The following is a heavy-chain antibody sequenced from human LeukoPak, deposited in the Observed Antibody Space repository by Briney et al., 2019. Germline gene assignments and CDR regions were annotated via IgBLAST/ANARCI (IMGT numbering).Heavy chain of an antibody. CDR3: ARTSVDYGGNALYFDY. V-gene: IGHV5-51*01. CDR2: IYPSNSDI. CDR1: GYSFDTHW. Sequence: GASLKISCKGFGYSFDTHWIGWVRQMPGKGLEWMTFIYPSNSDIRYSPSFQGQVTMSADKSITTAYLHWSDLKASDTAMYYCARTSVDYGGNALYFDYWGPGTPVTVSS. D-gene: IGHD4-23*01. J-gene: IGHJ4*02.